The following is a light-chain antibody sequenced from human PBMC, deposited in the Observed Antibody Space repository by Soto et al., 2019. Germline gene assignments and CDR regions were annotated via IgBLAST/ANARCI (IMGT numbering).Light chain of an antibody. Sequence: QSALTQPPSVSGSPGQSVTISCTGTSSDIGAYNRVSWYQQPPGTAPKLMIYEVRDRTSGVPDCFSGSKSGNTASLTISGLQAEDEADYYCSSYTSSNTLIFGGGTKVTVL. CDR1: SSDIGAYNR. J-gene: IGLJ2*01. V-gene: IGLV2-18*02. CDR3: SSYTSSNTLI. CDR2: EVR.